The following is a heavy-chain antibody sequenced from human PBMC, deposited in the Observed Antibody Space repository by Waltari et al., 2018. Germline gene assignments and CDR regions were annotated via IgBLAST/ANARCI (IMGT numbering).Heavy chain of an antibody. Sequence: QVQLQESGPGLVKPSETLSLTCTVSGYSISSGYYWGWIRQPTGKGLEWIGSIYHSGSTYYNPSLKSRVTISVDTSKNQFSLKLSSVTAADTAVYYCARDLDSSGYYSNYFDYWGQGTLVTVSS. CDR1: GYSISSGYY. CDR3: ARDLDSSGYYSNYFDY. D-gene: IGHD3-22*01. CDR2: IYHSGST. V-gene: IGHV4-38-2*02. J-gene: IGHJ4*02.